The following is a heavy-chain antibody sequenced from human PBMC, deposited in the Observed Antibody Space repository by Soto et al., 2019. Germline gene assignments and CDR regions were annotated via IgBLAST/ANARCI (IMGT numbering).Heavy chain of an antibody. D-gene: IGHD6-13*01. Sequence: SVKVSCKASGGTFSSYTISWVRQAPGQGLEWMGRIIPILGIANYAQKFQGRVTITADKSTSTAYMELSSLRSEDTAVYYCAREYSSSWYWFDPWGQGTLVTISS. CDR1: GGTFSSYT. CDR2: IIPILGIA. CDR3: AREYSSSWYWFDP. J-gene: IGHJ5*02. V-gene: IGHV1-69*04.